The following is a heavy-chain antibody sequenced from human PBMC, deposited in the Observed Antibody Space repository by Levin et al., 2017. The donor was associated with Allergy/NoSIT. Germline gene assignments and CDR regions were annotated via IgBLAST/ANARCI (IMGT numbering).Heavy chain of an antibody. V-gene: IGHV4-34*01. J-gene: IGHJ4*02. CDR1: GGSFSGYY. D-gene: IGHD3-10*01. Sequence: SETLSLTCAVYGGSFSGYYWSWIRQPPGKGLEWIGEINHSGSTNYNPSLKSRVTISVDTSKNQFSLKLSSVTAADTAVYYCASITMVRGVIMRDYWGQGTLVTVSS. CDR3: ASITMVRGVIMRDY. CDR2: INHSGST.